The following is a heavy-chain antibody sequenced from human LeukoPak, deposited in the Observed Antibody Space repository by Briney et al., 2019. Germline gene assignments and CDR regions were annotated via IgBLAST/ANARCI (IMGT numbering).Heavy chain of an antibody. CDR3: AVAYYYGSGDAFDI. CDR2: INSDSNYI. V-gene: IGHV3-21*01. CDR1: GFIFSNYE. J-gene: IGHJ3*02. D-gene: IGHD3-10*01. Sequence: PGGSLRLSCAASGFIFSNYEMNWVRQTPGKGLEWVSSINSDSNYIYYADSVQGRFTISRDNAKNSLYLQMNSLRAEDTAVYYCAVAYYYGSGDAFDIWGQGTKVTVSS.